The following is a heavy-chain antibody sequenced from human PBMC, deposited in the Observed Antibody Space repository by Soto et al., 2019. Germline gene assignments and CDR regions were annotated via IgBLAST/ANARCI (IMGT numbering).Heavy chain of an antibody. CDR2: IYHSGST. V-gene: IGHV4-4*02. CDR3: ARVPDR. Sequence: SETLSLTCAVSGGSISSSNWWSWVRQSPGKGLEWIGEIYHSGSTYYNPSLKSRVTISVDRSKNQFSLKLSSVTAADKAVYDCARVPDRWGQGTLVIVSS. CDR1: GGSISSSNW. J-gene: IGHJ5*02. D-gene: IGHD2-2*01.